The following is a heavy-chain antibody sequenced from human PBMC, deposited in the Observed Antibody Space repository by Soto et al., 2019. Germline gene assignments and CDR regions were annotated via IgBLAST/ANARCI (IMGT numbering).Heavy chain of an antibody. J-gene: IGHJ4*02. V-gene: IGHV4-61*01. D-gene: IGHD3-10*01. CDR3: ARDTRITMFAGFIIKSFDY. Sequence: SETLSLTCTVSGGSVSSGSYYWSWIRQPPGKGLEWIGYIYYSGSTNYKRSLKSRVTISVDTSKNQLSLNLICVTASDTDVYYSARDTRITMFAGFIIKSFDYWGQGTLVTVSS. CDR1: GGSVSSGSYY. CDR2: IYYSGST.